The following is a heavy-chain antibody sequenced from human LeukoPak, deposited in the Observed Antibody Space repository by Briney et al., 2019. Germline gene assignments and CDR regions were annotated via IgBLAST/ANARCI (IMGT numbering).Heavy chain of an antibody. J-gene: IGHJ4*02. D-gene: IGHD5-18*01. CDR2: IYYSGST. V-gene: IGHV4-39*07. CDR1: GGSISSSSYY. CDR3: ARGSVDTASTPYYY. Sequence: SETLSLTCTVPGGSISSSSYYWGWIRQPPGKGLEWIGSIYYSGSTYYNPSLKSRVTISVDTSKNQFSLKLSSVTAADTAVYYCARGSVDTASTPYYYWGQGTLVTVSS.